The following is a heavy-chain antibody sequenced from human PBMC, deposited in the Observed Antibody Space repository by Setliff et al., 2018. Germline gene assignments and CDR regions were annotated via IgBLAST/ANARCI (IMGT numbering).Heavy chain of an antibody. D-gene: IGHD3-9*01. CDR2: IRYDGSNK. Sequence: TGGSLRLSCAASGFTFSSYGIHWVRQAPGKGLEWVVFIRYDGSNKYYADSVKGRFTISRDNSKKTLYLQMNSLRAEETAVYYCAKDYYDILSAAGMDVWGQGTTVTVSS. CDR1: GFTFSSYG. J-gene: IGHJ6*02. V-gene: IGHV3-30*02. CDR3: AKDYYDILSAAGMDV.